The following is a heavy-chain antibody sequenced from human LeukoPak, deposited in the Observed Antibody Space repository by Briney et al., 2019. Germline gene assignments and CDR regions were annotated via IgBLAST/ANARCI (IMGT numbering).Heavy chain of an antibody. J-gene: IGHJ4*01. D-gene: IGHD5-18*01. CDR2: IRSKANTYAA. CDR1: GFTFGDSA. CDR3: MARGDSYGLFDY. V-gene: IGHV3-73*01. Sequence: PGGSLRLSCAASGFTFGDSAMHWVRQASGTGLEWVARIRSKANTYAASYAASVKGRFTISRDDSKNTASLQMNSLKTEDTAVYYCMARGDSYGLFDYWGHGTLVTVSS.